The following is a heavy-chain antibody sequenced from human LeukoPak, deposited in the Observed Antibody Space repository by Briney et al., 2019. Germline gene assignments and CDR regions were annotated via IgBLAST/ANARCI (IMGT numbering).Heavy chain of an antibody. V-gene: IGHV4-34*01. D-gene: IGHD1-26*01. CDR1: GGSFSGYY. Sequence: SETLSLTCAVYGGSFSGYYWSWIRQPPGKGLEWIGQIHHDGGTNYNPSLRGRVTILIDTSKNQFSLRLSSVTAADTAVYYCARGRSNYYGMDVWGQGTTATVSS. CDR2: IHHDGGT. CDR3: ARGRSNYYGMDV. J-gene: IGHJ6*02.